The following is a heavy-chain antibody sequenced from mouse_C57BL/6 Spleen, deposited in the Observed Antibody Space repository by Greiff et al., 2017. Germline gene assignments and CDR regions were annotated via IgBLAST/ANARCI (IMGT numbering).Heavy chain of an antibody. Sequence: EVKLVESGGDLVKPGGSLKLSCAASGFTFSSYGMSWVRQTPDKRLEWVATISRGGSYTYYPDSLKGRFTISRDNAKNTLYLQMSSLKSEDTAMYYGARQRDYYGSSHWYFDVWGTGTTVTVSS. CDR3: ARQRDYYGSSHWYFDV. D-gene: IGHD1-1*01. V-gene: IGHV5-6*02. J-gene: IGHJ1*03. CDR1: GFTFSSYG. CDR2: ISRGGSYT.